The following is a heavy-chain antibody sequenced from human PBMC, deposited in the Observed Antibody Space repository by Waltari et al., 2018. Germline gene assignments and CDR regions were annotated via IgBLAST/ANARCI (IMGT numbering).Heavy chain of an antibody. V-gene: IGHV4-4*07. CDR2: LYTSGST. D-gene: IGHD1-26*01. CDR1: GDSISTYY. CDR3: AREESGSYSYYYGMDV. J-gene: IGHJ6*02. Sequence: QVQLEESGPGLVKPSETLSLTCTVSGDSISTYYWNWIRQPARKGLEWIGRLYTSGSTKYNPSLKSRVTMSVDTSKNQFSLKLSSVTAADTAVYYCAREESGSYSYYYGMDVWGQGTTVTVSS.